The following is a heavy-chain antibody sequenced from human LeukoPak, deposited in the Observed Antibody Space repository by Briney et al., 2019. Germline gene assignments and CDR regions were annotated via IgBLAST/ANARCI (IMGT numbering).Heavy chain of an antibody. CDR1: GGSISSSSYF. J-gene: IGHJ4*02. D-gene: IGHD2-21*02. CDR2: ISYSGIT. V-gene: IGHV4-39*07. CDR3: ARAVFSGTEIVVVTAHFDL. Sequence: SETLSLTCTVSGGSISSSSYFWGWIRQPPGKGLEWIGSISYSGITYYNPSLKSRGTISIDTSKNQFSLRLSSVTAADTAVYYCARAVFSGTEIVVVTAHFDLWGQGSRVTVSS.